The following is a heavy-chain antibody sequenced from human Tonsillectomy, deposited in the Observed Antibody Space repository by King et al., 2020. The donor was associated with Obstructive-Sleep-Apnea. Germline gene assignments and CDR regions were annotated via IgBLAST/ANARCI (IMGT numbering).Heavy chain of an antibody. CDR1: GFTFRIYN. CDR2: ISTSISYI. CDR3: ARDLVHYFDY. V-gene: IGHV3-21*01. J-gene: IGHJ4*02. Sequence: VQLVESGGGLVKPGGSLRLSCTASGFTFRIYNMNWVRQAPGKGLEWVSSISTSISYIYYADSVKGRFTIARDNAKNSLYLQMNSLRAEDTAVYYCARDLVHYFDYWGQGTLVTVSS.